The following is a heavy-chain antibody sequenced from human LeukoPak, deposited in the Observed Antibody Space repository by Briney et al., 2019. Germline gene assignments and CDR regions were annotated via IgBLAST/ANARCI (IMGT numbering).Heavy chain of an antibody. CDR3: ARDLEEYQLLPAAFDY. V-gene: IGHV3-48*03. D-gene: IGHD2-2*01. CDR2: ISSSGSTI. CDR1: GFTFSSYE. Sequence: GGSLRLSCAASGFTFSSYEMNWVRQAPGKGLEWVSYISSSGSTIYYADSVKGRFTISRDNAKNSLYLQMNSLRAEDTAVYYCARDLEEYQLLPAAFDYWGQGTLVTVSS. J-gene: IGHJ4*02.